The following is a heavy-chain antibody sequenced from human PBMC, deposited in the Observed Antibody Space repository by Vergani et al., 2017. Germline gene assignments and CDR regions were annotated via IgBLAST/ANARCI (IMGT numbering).Heavy chain of an antibody. CDR2: IYYSGST. Sequence: QVELQESGPGLVKPSETLSLTCTVSGGSISTYYWSWIRQPPGKGLEWLGYIYYSGSTNYNPSLKSRVRISVDTSKNQFSLKLTSVTAADTAVYYCAGSRYYESGSYYITYDAYDVWGQGTMVTVSS. CDR3: AGSRYYESGSYYITYDAYDV. J-gene: IGHJ3*01. V-gene: IGHV4-59*01. CDR1: GGSISTYY. D-gene: IGHD3-10*01.